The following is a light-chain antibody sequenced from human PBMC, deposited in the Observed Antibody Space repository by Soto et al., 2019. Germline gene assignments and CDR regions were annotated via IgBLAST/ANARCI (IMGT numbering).Light chain of an antibody. V-gene: IGLV2-8*01. J-gene: IGLJ1*01. Sequence: QSVLTQPPSASGSPGQSVTISCTGTSSDIGDYNYVSWYQQHPGKAPKLMIYEVSKRPSGVPDRLSGSKSGNTASLTVSGLQAEDEADYYCSSYAGSNSPFVFGSGTKVTVL. CDR3: SSYAGSNSPFV. CDR1: SSDIGDYNY. CDR2: EVS.